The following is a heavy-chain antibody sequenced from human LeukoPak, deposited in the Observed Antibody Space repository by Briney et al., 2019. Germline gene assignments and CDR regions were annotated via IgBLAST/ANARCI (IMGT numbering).Heavy chain of an antibody. CDR1: GGAFSGYY. CDR3: ARGYGDYHYYYYYYMDV. CDR2: INHSGST. Sequence: PSETLSLTCAVSGGAFSGYYWSWIRQPPGKGLEWIGEINHSGSTNYNPSLKSRVTISVDTSKNQFSLKLSSVTAADTAVYYCARGYGDYHYYYYYYMDVWGKGTTVTVSS. V-gene: IGHV4-34*01. D-gene: IGHD4-17*01. J-gene: IGHJ6*03.